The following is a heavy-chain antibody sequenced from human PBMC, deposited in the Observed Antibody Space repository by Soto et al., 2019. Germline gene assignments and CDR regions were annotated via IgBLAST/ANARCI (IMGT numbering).Heavy chain of an antibody. Sequence: GGSLSLSCAASGFNFSSYAMHWVRQAPGKGLEWVAVISYDGSNKYYADSVKGRFTISRDNSKNTLYLQMNSLRAEDTAVYYCARGAYSGSLLVNYWGQGTLVTVSS. D-gene: IGHD1-26*01. J-gene: IGHJ4*02. CDR1: GFNFSSYA. V-gene: IGHV3-30-3*01. CDR3: ARGAYSGSLLVNY. CDR2: ISYDGSNK.